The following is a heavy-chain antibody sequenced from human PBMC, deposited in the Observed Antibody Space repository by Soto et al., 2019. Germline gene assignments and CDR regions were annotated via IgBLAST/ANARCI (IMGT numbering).Heavy chain of an antibody. CDR1: GFTFSSYG. CDR2: ISYDGSNK. Sequence: GGSLRLSCAASGFTFSSYGMHWVRQAPGKGLEWVAVISYDGSNKYYADSVKGRFTISRDNSKNTLYLQMNSLRAEDTAVYYCAKGVGEQEPYYYDSSGYYPDYWGQGTLVTVSS. J-gene: IGHJ4*02. CDR3: AKGVGEQEPYYYDSSGYYPDY. D-gene: IGHD3-22*01. V-gene: IGHV3-30*18.